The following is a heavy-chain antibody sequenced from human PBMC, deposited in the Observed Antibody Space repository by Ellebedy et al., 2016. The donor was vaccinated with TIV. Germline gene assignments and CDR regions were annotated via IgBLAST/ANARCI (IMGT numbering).Heavy chain of an antibody. D-gene: IGHD1-26*01. CDR3: TENGGGGSGTPDY. CDR2: ISGNGVNS. CDR1: GFTFSSYA. J-gene: IGHJ4*02. Sequence: PGGSLRLSCAASGFTFSSYAMSWVRQTPGRGLEWVSDISGNGVNSHYADSVKGRLTISRENSKNTLYLQMKSLRAEDTGIYYCTENGGGGSGTPDYWGQGTLVTVSS. V-gene: IGHV3-23*01.